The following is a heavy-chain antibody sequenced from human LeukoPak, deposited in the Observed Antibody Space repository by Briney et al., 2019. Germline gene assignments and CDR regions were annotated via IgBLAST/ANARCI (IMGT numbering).Heavy chain of an antibody. CDR1: GGFISSYY. V-gene: IGHV4-59*01. D-gene: IGHD5-12*01. CDR2: ISYSGTT. J-gene: IGHJ4*02. Sequence: SETLSLTCTVSGGFISSYYWNWIRQPPGKGLEWIGHISYSGTTNYNPSLKSRVTISLDTSKKQFSLKLTSATAADTAVYYCARGDDYKSTLFDYWGQGTLVTVSS. CDR3: ARGDDYKSTLFDY.